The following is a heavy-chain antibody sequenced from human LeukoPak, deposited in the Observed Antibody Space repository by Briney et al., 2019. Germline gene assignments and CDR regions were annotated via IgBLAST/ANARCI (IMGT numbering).Heavy chain of an antibody. CDR1: GGSISSSSYY. CDR2: IYYSGST. V-gene: IGHV4-39*01. Sequence: PSETLSLTCTVSGGSISSSSYYWGWIRQPPGKGLEWIGSIYYSGSTYYNPSLKSRVTISVDTSKNQFSLKLSSVTAADTAVYYCARHASRDYDILTGYYTPSLFFDYWGQGTLVTVSS. J-gene: IGHJ4*02. D-gene: IGHD3-9*01. CDR3: ARHASRDYDILTGYYTPSLFFDY.